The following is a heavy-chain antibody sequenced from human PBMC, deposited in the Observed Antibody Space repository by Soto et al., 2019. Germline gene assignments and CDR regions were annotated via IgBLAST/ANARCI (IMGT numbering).Heavy chain of an antibody. J-gene: IGHJ4*02. CDR2: IYSGGET. V-gene: IGHV3-66*01. CDR1: GFTLSISY. Sequence: GGSLRLSCEASGFTLSISYMSWVRQVPGKGLEWVSIIYSGGETYYADSVKGRFTISRDSSKNILYLEMSSLRAGDTAMYYCAMRKNCRTTTCSDYWGPGPLLTGSS. CDR3: AMRKNCRTTTCSDY. D-gene: IGHD2-2*01.